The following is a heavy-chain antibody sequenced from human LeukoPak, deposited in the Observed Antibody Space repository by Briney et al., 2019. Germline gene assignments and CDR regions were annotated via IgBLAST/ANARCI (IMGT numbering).Heavy chain of an antibody. D-gene: IGHD3-16*02. J-gene: IGHJ4*02. CDR2: IYYSGST. CDR3: ARDGGYDYVWGSYRRPQGFDY. CDR1: GGSFSGYY. V-gene: IGHV4-59*01. Sequence: PSETLSLTCAVYGGSFSGYYWSWIRQPPGKGLEWIGYIYYSGSTNYNPSLKSRVTISVDTSKNQFSLKLSSVTAADTAVYYCARDGGYDYVWGSYRRPQGFDYWGQGTLVTVSS.